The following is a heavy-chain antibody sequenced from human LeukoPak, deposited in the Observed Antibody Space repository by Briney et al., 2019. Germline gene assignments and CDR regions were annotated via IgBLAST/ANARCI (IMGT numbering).Heavy chain of an antibody. CDR2: LSEDGRTR. CDR1: GFTFSSYA. Sequence: GGSLRLSCSASGFTFSSYAMHWVRQAPGKGLEWVAVLSEDGRTRYYADSLKGRFTISRDNSKNTLYLQMNSLRPEDTAVYYCARDRVNRVYCGGDCYSAVFDYWGQGTLVTVSS. D-gene: IGHD2-21*02. V-gene: IGHV3-30*04. CDR3: ARDRVNRVYCGGDCYSAVFDY. J-gene: IGHJ4*02.